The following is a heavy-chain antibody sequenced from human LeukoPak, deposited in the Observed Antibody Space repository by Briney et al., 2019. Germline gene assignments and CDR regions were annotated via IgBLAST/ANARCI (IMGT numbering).Heavy chain of an antibody. CDR1: GFTFSAFY. J-gene: IGHJ6*02. Sequence: GASVKVSCKASGFTFSAFYMHWVRQAPGQGLEWMGWINPDSGAINYAQKFQGRVTMTRDTSISIAYMELSSLRADDTAVYYCARDKALVGPGSYFSSYGMDVWGQGTTVTVSS. CDR3: ARDKALVGPGSYFSSYGMDV. D-gene: IGHD3-10*01. CDR2: INPDSGAI. V-gene: IGHV1-2*02.